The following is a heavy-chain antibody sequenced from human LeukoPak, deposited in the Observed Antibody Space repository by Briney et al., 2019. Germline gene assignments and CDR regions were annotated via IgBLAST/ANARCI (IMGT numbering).Heavy chain of an antibody. V-gene: IGHV4-39*07. J-gene: IGHJ4*02. CDR3: ARGLWFGDENPPYFDY. CDR2: IYYSGST. CDR1: GGSISSSSYY. Sequence: SETLSLTCTVSGGSISSSSYYWAWLRQPPGKGLEWIGTIYYSGSTYYNPSLKSRVTISVDTSRNQFSLKLSSVTAADTAVYYCARGLWFGDENPPYFDYWGEGSLVTVAS. D-gene: IGHD3-10*01.